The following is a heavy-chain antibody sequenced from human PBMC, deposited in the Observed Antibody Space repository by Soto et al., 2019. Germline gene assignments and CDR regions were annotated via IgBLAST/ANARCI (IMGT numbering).Heavy chain of an antibody. J-gene: IGHJ6*02. V-gene: IGHV3-30*18. Sequence: HPWGSLRLSCAASGFTFSSYGMHWVRQAPGKGLEWVAVISYDGSNKYYADSVKGRFTISRDNSKNTLYLQMNSLRAEDTAVYYCAKELALRFLEWWPGDHYYYYYGMNVWGQGTTVTVSS. CDR3: AKELALRFLEWWPGDHYYYYYGMNV. CDR2: ISYDGSNK. D-gene: IGHD3-3*01. CDR1: GFTFSSYG.